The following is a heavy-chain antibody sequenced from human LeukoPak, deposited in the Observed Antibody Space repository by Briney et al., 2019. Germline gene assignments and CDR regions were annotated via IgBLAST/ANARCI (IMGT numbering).Heavy chain of an antibody. CDR3: ARDGHDAFDI. CDR1: GFTFSSYA. CDR2: ISGSGGST. J-gene: IGHJ3*02. V-gene: IGHV3-23*01. Sequence: GGSLRLSCAASGFTFSSYAMSWVRQAPGKGLEWVSAISGSGGSTYYADSVKGRFTISRENAKNSLYLQMNSLRAEDTAVYYCARDGHDAFDIWGQGTMVTVSS.